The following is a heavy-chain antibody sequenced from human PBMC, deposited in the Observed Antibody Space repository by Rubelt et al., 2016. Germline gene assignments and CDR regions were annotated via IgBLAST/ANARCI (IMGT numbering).Heavy chain of an antibody. Sequence: QVQLVQYGAEVKKPGASVKVSCKASGYTFTSYGISWVRQAPGQGLEWMRWISAYNGNTNYAQKLQGRVTMTTDTSTSTAYMELRSRRSDDTAVYYCARRDGYNWDDAFDIWGQGTMVTVSS. D-gene: IGHD5-24*01. V-gene: IGHV1-18*01. CDR3: ARRDGYNWDDAFDI. CDR2: ISAYNGNT. CDR1: GYTFTSYG. J-gene: IGHJ3*02.